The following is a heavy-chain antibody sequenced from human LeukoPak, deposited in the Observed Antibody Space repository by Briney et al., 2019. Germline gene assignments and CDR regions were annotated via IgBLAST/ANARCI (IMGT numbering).Heavy chain of an antibody. V-gene: IGHV4-34*01. Sequence: SETLSLTCAVYGGSFNDYYWSWIRQPPGKGLEWIGEINHSGSTNYNPSLKSRVTISVDTSKNQFSLKLSSVTAADTAVYYCARGVAVAGMADYWGQGTLVTVSS. CDR1: GGSFNDYY. J-gene: IGHJ4*02. CDR2: INHSGST. D-gene: IGHD6-19*01. CDR3: ARGVAVAGMADY.